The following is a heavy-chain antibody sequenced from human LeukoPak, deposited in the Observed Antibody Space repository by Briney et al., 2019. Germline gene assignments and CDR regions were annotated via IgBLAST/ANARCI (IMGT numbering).Heavy chain of an antibody. CDR2: INPNSGGT. D-gene: IGHD5-18*01. J-gene: IGHJ6*03. CDR1: GGTFSSYA. CDR3: ARDGRGYSYGYVSYYYMDV. Sequence: GASVKVSCKASGGTFSSYAISWVRQAPGQGLEWMGWINPNSGGTNYAQKFQGRVTMTRDTSISTAYMELSGLRSDDTAVYYCARDGRGYSYGYVSYYYMDVWGKGTTVTISS. V-gene: IGHV1-2*02.